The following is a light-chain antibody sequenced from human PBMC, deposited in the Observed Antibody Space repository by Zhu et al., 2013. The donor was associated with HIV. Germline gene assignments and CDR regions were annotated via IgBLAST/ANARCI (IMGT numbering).Light chain of an antibody. CDR1: WSNIGRNY. V-gene: IGLV1-47*01. J-gene: IGLJ2*01. CDR3: AAWDDSPSGRVV. CDR2: KTN. Sequence: QSVLTQPPSASGTPGQRVTISCSGRWSNIGRNYVYWYQQVPGMAPKLLISKTNQRPSGVPDRFSGSKSGTSASLAISGLRVEDEADYYCAAWDDSPSGRVVFGGGTKVTVL.